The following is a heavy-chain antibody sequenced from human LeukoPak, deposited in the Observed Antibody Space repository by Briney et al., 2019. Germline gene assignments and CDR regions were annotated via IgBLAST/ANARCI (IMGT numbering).Heavy chain of an antibody. J-gene: IGHJ5*02. V-gene: IGHV3-48*01. D-gene: IGHD6-6*01. CDR2: ICSSSSTI. Sequence: GGSLRLSCAASGFIFGNYGMNWVRQAPGKGLEWVSYICSSSSTIYYADSVKGRFTISRENAKNSLYLQMSSLRAEDTAVYYCARVGDSSSNDWSDPWGQGTLVSVSS. CDR1: GFIFGNYG. CDR3: ARVGDSSSNDWSDP.